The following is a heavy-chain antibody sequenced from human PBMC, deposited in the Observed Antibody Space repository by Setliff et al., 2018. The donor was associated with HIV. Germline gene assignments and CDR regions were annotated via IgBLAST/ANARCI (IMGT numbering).Heavy chain of an antibody. V-gene: IGHV4-31*03. Sequence: PSESLSPTCTLSRASIDSGCSGWSWSRQHPGKGLEWIGYIYYSGNTYYNPSLKSRVTISVDTSKNQFSLRLSSVTAADTAVYYCARAPSRPYYDHLTGSPGAIPHLLFDIWGQGTMVTVSS. CDR3: ARAPSRPYYDHLTGSPGAIPHLLFDI. J-gene: IGHJ3*02. CDR1: RASIDSGCSG. CDR2: IYYSGNT. D-gene: IGHD3-9*01.